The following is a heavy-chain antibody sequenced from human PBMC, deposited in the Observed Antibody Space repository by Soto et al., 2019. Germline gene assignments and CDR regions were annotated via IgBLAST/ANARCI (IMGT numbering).Heavy chain of an antibody. CDR3: ARSPSNYGSARYYIPDFDY. J-gene: IGHJ4*02. CDR1: GFTIRSYG. D-gene: IGHD3-10*01. V-gene: IGHV1-18*04. CDR2: ISGYSGQT. Sequence: QVHLVQSRVEVKKPGASVKVSCKASGFTIRSYGITWVRQAPGQGLEWMGWISGYSGQTKYAQNVQDRVTMTTDTSTSTAYMELRSLRSDDTAVYYCARSPSNYGSARYYIPDFDYWGQGTLVTVSS.